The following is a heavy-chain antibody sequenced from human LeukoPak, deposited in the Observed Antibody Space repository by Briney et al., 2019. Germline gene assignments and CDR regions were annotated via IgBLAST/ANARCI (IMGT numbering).Heavy chain of an antibody. D-gene: IGHD6-13*01. Sequence: ASVKVSCKASGYTFTGYYMHWVRQAPGQGLEWMGRINPNSGGTNYAQKFQGRVTMTRDTSISTAYMELSRLRSDDTAVYYCARLGIAINWFDPWGQGTLVTVSS. CDR1: GYTFTGYY. CDR2: INPNSGGT. V-gene: IGHV1-2*06. CDR3: ARLGIAINWFDP. J-gene: IGHJ5*02.